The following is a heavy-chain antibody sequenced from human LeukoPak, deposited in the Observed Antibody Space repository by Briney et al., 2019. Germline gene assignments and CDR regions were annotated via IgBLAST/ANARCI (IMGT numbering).Heavy chain of an antibody. CDR1: GGSISSYY. CDR3: AVWFGELGFDGMDV. V-gene: IGHV4-59*01. D-gene: IGHD3-10*01. CDR2: IYYSGST. J-gene: IGHJ6*02. Sequence: SETLSLTCTVSGGSISSYYWSWIRQPPGKGLEWIGYIYYSGSTNYNPSLKSRVTISVDTSKNQFSLKLSSVTAADTAVYYCAVWFGELGFDGMDVWGQGTTVTVSS.